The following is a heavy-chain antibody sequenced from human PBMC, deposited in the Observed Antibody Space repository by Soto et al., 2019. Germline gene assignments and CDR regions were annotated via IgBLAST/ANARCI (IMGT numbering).Heavy chain of an antibody. CDR1: GGSISSGGYY. CDR3: ARVYYDSSGYLVFDY. D-gene: IGHD3-22*01. V-gene: IGHV4-31*03. J-gene: IGHJ4*02. Sequence: PSETLSLTCTVSGGSISSGGYYWSWIRQHPGKGLEWIGYIYYSGSTYYNPSLKSRVTISVDTSKNQFSLKLSSVTAADTAVYYCARVYYDSSGYLVFDYWGQGTLVTVSS. CDR2: IYYSGST.